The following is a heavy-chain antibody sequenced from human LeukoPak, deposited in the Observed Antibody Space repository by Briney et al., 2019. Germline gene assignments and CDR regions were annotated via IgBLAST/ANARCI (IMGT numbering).Heavy chain of an antibody. CDR1: GFTFSNYA. CDR3: AKDITLVRGVIITNWFDP. V-gene: IGHV3-23*01. Sequence: GSLRLSCAVSGFTFSNYAMSWVRQAPGKGLEWVSAISGDNGITHYAESVKGRFTISRDNSKNTLYLQMNSLRAEDTAVYYCAKDITLVRGVIITNWFDPWGQGTLVTVSS. J-gene: IGHJ5*02. D-gene: IGHD3-10*01. CDR2: ISGDNGIT.